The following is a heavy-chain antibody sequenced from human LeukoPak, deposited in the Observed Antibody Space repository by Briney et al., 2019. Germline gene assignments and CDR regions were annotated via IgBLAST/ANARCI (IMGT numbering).Heavy chain of an antibody. D-gene: IGHD5-24*01. V-gene: IGHV3-48*03. J-gene: IGHJ4*02. CDR2: ISSSGSTI. CDR1: GFTFSSYE. Sequence: PGESLRLSCAASGFTFSSYEMNWVRQAPGKGLEWVSYISSSGSTIYYADSVKGRFTISRDNAKNSLYLQMNSLRAEDTGVYYCARDGDRWLQAVDYWGQGTLVTVSS. CDR3: ARDGDRWLQAVDY.